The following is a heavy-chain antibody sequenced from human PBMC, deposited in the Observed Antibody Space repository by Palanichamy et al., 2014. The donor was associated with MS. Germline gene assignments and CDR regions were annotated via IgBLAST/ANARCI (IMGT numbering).Heavy chain of an antibody. J-gene: IGHJ4*02. D-gene: IGHD3-16*01. CDR3: GRGGDGATAPLSDY. CDR1: GFTFSGYW. CDR2: IDIDGSNT. Sequence: EVQLVESGGGLVQPGGSLRLSCAASGFTFSGYWMHWVRQGPGKGLVWVARIDIDGSNTNYADSVQGRFTISRDNAKNTLYLQMNSLRAEDTAVYYCGRGGDGATAPLSDYWGQGTLVTVSS. V-gene: IGHV3-74*01.